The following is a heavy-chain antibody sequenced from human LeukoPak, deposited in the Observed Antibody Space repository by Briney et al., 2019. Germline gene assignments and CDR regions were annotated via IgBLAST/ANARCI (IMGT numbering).Heavy chain of an antibody. CDR1: GYTFRAYD. D-gene: IGHD2-2*01. J-gene: IGHJ5*02. V-gene: IGHV1-2*02. CDR3: ARGMGVLVPAATWFDP. Sequence: ASVKVSCKASGYTFRAYDMHWVRQAPGQGLEWMGGINPNTGDTNYAQKFQGRVTMTRDTSISTAYMDLSRLRSDDTAVYYCARGMGVLVPAATWFDPWGQGTLVTVSS. CDR2: INPNTGDT.